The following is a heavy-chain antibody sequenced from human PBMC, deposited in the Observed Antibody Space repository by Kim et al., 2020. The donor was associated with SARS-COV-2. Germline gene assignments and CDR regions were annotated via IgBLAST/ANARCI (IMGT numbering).Heavy chain of an antibody. CDR3: ARDLITMVRGAADI. V-gene: IGHV3-33*05. D-gene: IGHD3-10*01. CDR1: GFTFSSYG. J-gene: IGHJ3*02. CDR2: ISYDGSNK. Sequence: GGSLRLSCAASGFTFSSYGMHWVRQAPGKGLEWVAVISYDGSNKYYADSVKGRFTISRDNSKNTLYLQMNSLRAEDTAVYYCARDLITMVRGAADIWGQGTMVTVSS.